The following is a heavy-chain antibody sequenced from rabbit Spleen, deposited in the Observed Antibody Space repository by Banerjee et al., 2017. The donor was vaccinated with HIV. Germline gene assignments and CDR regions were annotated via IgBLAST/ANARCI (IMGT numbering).Heavy chain of an antibody. CDR1: GFSFSSSD. V-gene: IGHV1S69*01. CDR2: INSDTT. CDR3: ARVFLGNYYGMDL. D-gene: IGHD4-2*01. J-gene: IGHJ6*01. Sequence: QSLEESGGGLVQPEGSLTLTCTASGFSFSSSDYMCWVRQAPGEGLEWIGIINSDTTAYATWAKGRFTVSKTSTTVDLKITSPTTEDSATYFCARVFLGNYYGMDLWGPGTLVTVS.